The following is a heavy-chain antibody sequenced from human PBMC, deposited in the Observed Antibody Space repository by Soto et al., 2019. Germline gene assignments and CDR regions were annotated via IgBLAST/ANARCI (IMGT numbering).Heavy chain of an antibody. Sequence: EVQLVESGGGLVQPGGSLRLYCAASGFTFSSYWMHWVRQAPGKGLVWVSRINSDGSSTSYADSVKGRFTISRDNAKNTLYLQMNSLRAEDTAVYYCARDTHSSSWSRNSDAFDIWGQGTMVTVSS. V-gene: IGHV3-74*01. CDR3: ARDTHSSSWSRNSDAFDI. J-gene: IGHJ3*02. CDR2: INSDGSST. D-gene: IGHD6-13*01. CDR1: GFTFSSYW.